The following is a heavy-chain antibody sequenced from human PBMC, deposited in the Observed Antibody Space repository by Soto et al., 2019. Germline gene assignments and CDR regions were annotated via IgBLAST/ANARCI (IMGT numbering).Heavy chain of an antibody. D-gene: IGHD5-18*01. CDR1: GFTFSSYA. CDR3: AKDMDTANYYYGMDV. V-gene: IGHV3-23*01. J-gene: IGHJ6*02. Sequence: PGGSLRLSCAASGFTFSSYAMSWVRQAPGKGLEWVSAISGSGGSTYYADSVKGRFTISRDNSMNTLYLQMNSLRAEDTAVYYCAKDMDTANYYYGMDVWGQGTTVTVSS. CDR2: ISGSGGST.